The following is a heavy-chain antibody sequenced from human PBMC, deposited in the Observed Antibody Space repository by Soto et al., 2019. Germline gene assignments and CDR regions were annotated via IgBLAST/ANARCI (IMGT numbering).Heavy chain of an antibody. CDR1: GGSISSGGYY. J-gene: IGHJ4*02. CDR3: ARAGYCSGDSCYDHQDYFDY. D-gene: IGHD2-15*01. CDR2: IYYSGST. Sequence: PSETLSLTCTVSGGSISSGGYYWSWIRQHPGKGLEWIGYIYYSGSTYYNPSLKSRVTISVDTSKNQFSLKLSSVTAADTAVYYCARAGYCSGDSCYDHQDYFDYWGQGTLVTVSS. V-gene: IGHV4-31*03.